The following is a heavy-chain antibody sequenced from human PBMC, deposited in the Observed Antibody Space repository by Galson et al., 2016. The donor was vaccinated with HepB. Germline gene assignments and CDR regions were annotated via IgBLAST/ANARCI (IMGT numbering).Heavy chain of an antibody. CDR1: GFTFSDYA. J-gene: IGHJ4*02. V-gene: IGHV3-23*01. D-gene: IGHD3-3*02. CDR2: ISGSGGST. CDR3: AKEERGVPFLEVLCHFDY. Sequence: SLRLSCAASGFTFSDYAMSWVRQAPGKGLEWVSRISGSGGSTSYADSVKGRFTISRDNSKNTLYLQMTSLRAEDTAIYYCAKEERGVPFLEVLCHFDYWGQGDLVTVSS.